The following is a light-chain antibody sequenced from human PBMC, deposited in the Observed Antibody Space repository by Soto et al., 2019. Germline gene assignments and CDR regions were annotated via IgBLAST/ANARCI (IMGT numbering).Light chain of an antibody. CDR3: SSYAGSNNYV. J-gene: IGLJ1*01. CDR1: SSDVGGYQY. V-gene: IGLV2-8*01. CDR2: AVN. Sequence: QSVLTQPPSASGSPGQSVTISCTGTSSDVGGYQYVSWYQQYPGKAPKLMIYAVNKRPSGVPDRFSGSRSGNTASLTVSGLQAEDEADYYCSSYAGSNNYVFGTGTKLTV.